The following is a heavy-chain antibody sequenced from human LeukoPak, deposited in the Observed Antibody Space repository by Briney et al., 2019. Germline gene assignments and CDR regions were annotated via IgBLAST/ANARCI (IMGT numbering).Heavy chain of an antibody. CDR2: ISSSSSTI. CDR1: GFTFSSYS. Sequence: GGSLRLSCAASGFTFSSYSMNWVRQAPGKGLEWVSYISSSSSTIYYADSVKGRFTISRDNAKNSLYLQMNSLRAEDTAVYYCARETDSTLFDYWGQGTLVTVSS. CDR3: ARETDSTLFDY. D-gene: IGHD2-2*01. V-gene: IGHV3-48*01. J-gene: IGHJ4*02.